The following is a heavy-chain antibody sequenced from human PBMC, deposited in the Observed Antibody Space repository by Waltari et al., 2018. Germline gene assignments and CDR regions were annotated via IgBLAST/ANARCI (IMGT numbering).Heavy chain of an antibody. CDR2: MSADGSVR. CDR3: ARDGGRNLDY. CDR1: GFTLSNSW. V-gene: IGHV3-74*01. J-gene: IGHJ4*02. D-gene: IGHD6-25*01. Sequence: EVQVVDSGGGLVQPGGSLRLSCAASGFTLSNSWIHWVRQAPGKGLVWVSIMSADGSVRRYADSVKGRFTISRDNVKNMLYLQMDSLRAEDTAVYYCARDGGRNLDYWGQGTLVVVSS.